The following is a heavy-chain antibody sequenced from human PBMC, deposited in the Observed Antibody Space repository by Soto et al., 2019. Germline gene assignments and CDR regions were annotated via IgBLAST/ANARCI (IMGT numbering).Heavy chain of an antibody. J-gene: IGHJ3*02. CDR1: GFTFSIFA. V-gene: IGHV3-23*01. Sequence: EVQLLESGGGLVQPGGSLRLSCAASGFTFSIFAMSWVRQAPGKGLEWVSAISGGGDSTYYADSVKGRFTVSRDNSKNTVFLQVSSLRAEDTALYYCAKPHTVTSGLDAFDIWGQGTMVTVSS. D-gene: IGHD4-17*01. CDR3: AKPHTVTSGLDAFDI. CDR2: ISGGGDST.